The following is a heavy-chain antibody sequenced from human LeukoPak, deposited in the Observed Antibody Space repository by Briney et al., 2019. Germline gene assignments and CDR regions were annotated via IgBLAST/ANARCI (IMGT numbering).Heavy chain of an antibody. CDR3: ARERDHRGSYYFDY. Sequence: SVKVSCKASGGTFSSYAISWVRQAPGQGLEWMGGIIPIFGTANYAQKFQGRDTITTDESTSTAYMELSSLGSEDTAVYYCARERDHRGSYYFDYWGQGTLVTVSS. CDR1: GGTFSSYA. V-gene: IGHV1-69*05. J-gene: IGHJ4*02. CDR2: IIPIFGTA. D-gene: IGHD1-26*01.